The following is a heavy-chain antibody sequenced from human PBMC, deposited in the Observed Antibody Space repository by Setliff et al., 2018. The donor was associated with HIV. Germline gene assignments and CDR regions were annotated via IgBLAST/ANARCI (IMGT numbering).Heavy chain of an antibody. CDR3: ARDWAAPYYYGMDV. CDR2: IYTTGST. Sequence: LSLTCTVSGGSISSGSYYWSWIRQPAGKGLEWIGHIYTTGSTNYNPSLRSRVTVSLDTSKNQFSLKLTSLTAADTAVYYCARDWAAPYYYGMDVWGQGTTVTAP. D-gene: IGHD3-16*01. J-gene: IGHJ6*02. CDR1: GGSISSGSYY. V-gene: IGHV4-61*09.